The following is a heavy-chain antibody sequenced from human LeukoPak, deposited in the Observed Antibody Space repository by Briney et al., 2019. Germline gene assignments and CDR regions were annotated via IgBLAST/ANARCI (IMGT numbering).Heavy chain of an antibody. V-gene: IGHV3-48*04. CDR2: ISSSGGTI. CDR3: ARGPFWSGYFDD. CDR1: GFTFSSYW. J-gene: IGHJ4*02. D-gene: IGHD3-3*01. Sequence: GGSLRLSCTASGFTFSSYWMSWVRQTPGKGLEWVSYISSSGGTIYYADSVKGRFTISRDNAKNSLYLQMNSLRAEDTAVYYCARGPFWSGYFDDWGQGTLVTVSS.